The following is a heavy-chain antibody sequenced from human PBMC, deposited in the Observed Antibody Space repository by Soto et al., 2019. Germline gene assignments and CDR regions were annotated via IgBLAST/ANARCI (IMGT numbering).Heavy chain of an antibody. CDR2: IIPNSGTT. Sequence: QAQLVQSGAEVKKPGSSVKVSCKASGGSFRNFVISWVRQAPGQGLEWMGGIIPNSGTTNYAQKFQGKVTITADESTSTAYMELSGLTSEDTSLYYCARDLGGEATIRFWGQGTLVTVSS. D-gene: IGHD3-16*01. J-gene: IGHJ4*02. CDR1: GGSFRNFV. V-gene: IGHV1-69*01. CDR3: ARDLGGEATIRF.